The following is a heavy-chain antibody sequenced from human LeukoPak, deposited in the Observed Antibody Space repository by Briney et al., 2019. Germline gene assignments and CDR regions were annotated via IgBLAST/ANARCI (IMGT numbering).Heavy chain of an antibody. CDR3: ARDPLIPAGRGRMFDP. CDR2: MYYSGST. V-gene: IGHV4-61*01. CDR1: GGSVSSGSYY. D-gene: IGHD2-15*01. Sequence: SETLSHTCTVSGGSVSSGSYYWRWIRQPPGKVLEWIGYMYYSGSTSYNPYLKRRVTISVDTSKNQFSLTLRSVTAADTAVDYCARDPLIPAGRGRMFDPWGQGTLVTVSS. J-gene: IGHJ5*02.